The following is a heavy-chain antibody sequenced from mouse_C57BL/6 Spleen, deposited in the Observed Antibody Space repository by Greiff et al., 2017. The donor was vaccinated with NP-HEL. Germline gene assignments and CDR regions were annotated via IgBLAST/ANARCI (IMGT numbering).Heavy chain of an antibody. J-gene: IGHJ4*01. D-gene: IGHD2-1*01. Sequence: EVQVVESGGGLVKPGGSLKLSCAASGFTFSSYAMSWVRQTPEKRLEWVATISDGGSYTYYPDNVKGRFTISRDNPKNNPYLQMSHLKSEDTAMYYCARRGYYGNLYAMDYWGQGTSVTVSS. CDR1: GFTFSSYA. CDR2: ISDGGSYT. V-gene: IGHV5-4*01. CDR3: ARRGYYGNLYAMDY.